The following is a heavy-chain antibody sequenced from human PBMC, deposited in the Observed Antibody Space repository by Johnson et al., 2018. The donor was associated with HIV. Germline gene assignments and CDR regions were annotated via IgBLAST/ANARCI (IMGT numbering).Heavy chain of an antibody. J-gene: IGHJ3*02. Sequence: QVQLVESGGGVVQPGRSLRLSCAASGFTFSSYAMHWVRQAPGKGLEWVAVISYDGSNKYYADSVKGRFTISRDNSKNTLYLQMNSLRAEDTAVYYCAKGVGSIGGAFDIWGQGTMVIVS. CDR2: ISYDGSNK. D-gene: IGHD3-10*01. CDR1: GFTFSSYA. V-gene: IGHV3-30-3*01. CDR3: AKGVGSIGGAFDI.